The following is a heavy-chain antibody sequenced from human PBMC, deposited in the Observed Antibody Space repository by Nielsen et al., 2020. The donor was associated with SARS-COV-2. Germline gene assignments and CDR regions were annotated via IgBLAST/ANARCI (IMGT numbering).Heavy chain of an antibody. J-gene: IGHJ6*02. CDR2: ISGSGGST. D-gene: IGHD2/OR15-2a*01. CDR1: GFTFSDYY. CDR3: ARDPQNIGYGMDV. Sequence: GGSLRLSCAASGFTFSDYYMSWIRQAPGKGLEWVSAISGSGGSTYYAESVKGRFTISRDNSKNTLYLQMNSLRAEDTAVYYCARDPQNIGYGMDVWGQGTTVTVSS. V-gene: IGHV3-23*01.